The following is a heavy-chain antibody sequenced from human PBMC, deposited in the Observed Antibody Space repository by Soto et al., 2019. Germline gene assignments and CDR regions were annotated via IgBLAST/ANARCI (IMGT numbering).Heavy chain of an antibody. CDR1: GFTFSSYA. J-gene: IGHJ6*02. D-gene: IGHD1-26*01. Sequence: QVQLVESGGGVVQPGRSLRLSCAASGFTFSSYAMHWVRQAPGKGLVWVAVISYDGSNKYYADSVKGRFTISRDNSKNTLYLQMNSLRAEDTAVYYCARDRVKWELPYYYYYYGMDVWGQGTTVTVSS. CDR3: ARDRVKWELPYYYYYYGMDV. CDR2: ISYDGSNK. V-gene: IGHV3-30-3*01.